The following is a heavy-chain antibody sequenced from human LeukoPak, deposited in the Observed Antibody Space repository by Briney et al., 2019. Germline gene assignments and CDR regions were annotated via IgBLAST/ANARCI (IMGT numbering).Heavy chain of an antibody. CDR2: KQNDGSTT. D-gene: IGHD2-2*01. J-gene: IGHJ6*03. CDR1: GFTFSSYG. CDR3: AKALQKRYCSSTSCYVYYYYYMDV. Sequence: GGSLRLSCAASGFTFSSYGMHWVRQAPGKGLEWVAFKQNDGSTTFYAESVKGRFTISRDNSKNTLYLQMNSLRAEDTAVYYCAKALQKRYCSSTSCYVYYYYYMDVWGKGTTVTISS. V-gene: IGHV3-30*02.